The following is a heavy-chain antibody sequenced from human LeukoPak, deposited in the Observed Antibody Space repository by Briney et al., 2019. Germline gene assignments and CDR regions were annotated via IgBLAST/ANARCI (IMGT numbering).Heavy chain of an antibody. CDR2: IIPILGIA. CDR1: GGTFSSYA. Sequence: SVKVSCKASGGTFSSYAISWVRQAPGQGLEWMGRIIPILGIANYAQKFQGRVTITADKSPSTAYMEMSSLRSEDTAVYYCVATMVRGVITPIDYWGQGTLVTVSS. D-gene: IGHD3-10*01. CDR3: VATMVRGVITPIDY. V-gene: IGHV1-69*04. J-gene: IGHJ4*02.